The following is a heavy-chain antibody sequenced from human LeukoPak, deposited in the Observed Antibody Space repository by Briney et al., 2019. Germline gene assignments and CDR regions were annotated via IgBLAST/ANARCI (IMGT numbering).Heavy chain of an antibody. D-gene: IGHD6-13*01. CDR1: GFTFSSYA. CDR3: ARSPQQQLVHDAFFDY. V-gene: IGHV3-30*04. Sequence: GRSLRLSCAASGFTFSSYAMHWVRQAPGKGLEWVAVISYDGSNKYYADSVKGRFTISRDNSKNTLYLQMNSLRAEDTAVYYRARSPQQQLVHDAFFDYWGQGTLVTVSS. J-gene: IGHJ4*02. CDR2: ISYDGSNK.